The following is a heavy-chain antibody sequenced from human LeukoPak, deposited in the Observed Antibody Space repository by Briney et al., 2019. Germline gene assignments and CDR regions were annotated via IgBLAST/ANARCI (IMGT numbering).Heavy chain of an antibody. D-gene: IGHD3-3*01. J-gene: IGHJ4*02. Sequence: PSETLSLTCAAYGGSFSDFYWNWIRQPPGKGLEWIGQISHSGGINYNPSLQSRVTLSVDTSNNHFSLRLTPVTAADTAVYYCVRGYSEYWSDWGQGSLVIVSS. CDR3: VRGYSEYWSD. CDR2: ISHSGGI. CDR1: GGSFSDFY. V-gene: IGHV4-34*01.